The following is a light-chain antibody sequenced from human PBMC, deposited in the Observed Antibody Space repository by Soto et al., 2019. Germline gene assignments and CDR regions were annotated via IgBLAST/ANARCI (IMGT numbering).Light chain of an antibody. J-gene: IGLJ3*02. CDR2: GNI. CDR3: QSYDSGLSAWV. CDR1: RSNIGTGFD. Sequence: QSVLTQPPSVSGAPGQRITISCTGSRSNIGTGFDVNWYQQLPGTAPKVLIYGNINRPSGVPDRFSGSKSGSSASLAITGLQAEDEADYYCQSYDSGLSAWVFGGGTKLTVL. V-gene: IGLV1-40*01.